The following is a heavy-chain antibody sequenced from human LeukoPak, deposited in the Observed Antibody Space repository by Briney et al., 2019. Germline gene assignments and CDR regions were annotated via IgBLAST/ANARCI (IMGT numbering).Heavy chain of an antibody. Sequence: SETLSLTCAVYGGSFSGYYRSWIRQPPGKGLEWIGELNHSGSTNYNPSLKSRVTISVDTSKNQFSLKLSSVTAADTAVYYCARWGGIAVAQVQDAPGDYWGQGTLVTVSS. V-gene: IGHV4-34*01. CDR2: LNHSGST. CDR1: GGSFSGYY. CDR3: ARWGGIAVAQVQDAPGDY. D-gene: IGHD6-19*01. J-gene: IGHJ4*02.